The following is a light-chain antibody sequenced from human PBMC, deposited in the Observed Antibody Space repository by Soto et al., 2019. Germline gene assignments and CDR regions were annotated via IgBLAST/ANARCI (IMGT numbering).Light chain of an antibody. Sequence: EIVVTQSPGTLSLYPGERVTLSCRASQSVSDNFLGWYPQQPVQAPRLLVHGASIRATGIPDRFSGSGSGTEFTLIISILEPEDFAVYYCQEEGNSPLTLGGETKVDIK. V-gene: IGKV3-20*01. J-gene: IGKJ4*01. CDR3: QEEGNSPLT. CDR2: GAS. CDR1: QSVSDNF.